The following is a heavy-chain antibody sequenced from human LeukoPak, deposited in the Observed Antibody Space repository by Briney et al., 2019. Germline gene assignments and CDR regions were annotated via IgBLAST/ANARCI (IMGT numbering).Heavy chain of an antibody. J-gene: IGHJ4*02. CDR2: IYWDDDK. CDR3: AHRGRGSSSWYFDY. D-gene: IGHD6-13*01. V-gene: IGHV2-5*02. CDR1: GFSLSTSGVG. Sequence: ESGPTLLKPTQTLTLTCTFSGFSLSTSGVGVGWIRQPPGKALEWLALIYWDDDKRYSPSLKSRLTITKDTSKNQVVLTMTNMDPVDTATYYCAHRGRGSSSWYFDYWGQGTLVTVSS.